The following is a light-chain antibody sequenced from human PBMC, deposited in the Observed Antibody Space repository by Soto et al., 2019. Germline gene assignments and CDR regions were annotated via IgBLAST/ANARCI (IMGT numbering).Light chain of an antibody. CDR1: SGDVDGYYY. CDR2: EVT. J-gene: IGLJ1*01. Sequence: QSVLTQPPSASGSPGQSVTISCTGTSGDVDGYYYVSWYQQHPGKVPKLIIYEVTKRPSGVPDRFSGSKSGNTASLTVSGLQAEDEADYYCMSYVGSNIFVFGTGTKVTVL. CDR3: MSYVGSNIFV. V-gene: IGLV2-8*01.